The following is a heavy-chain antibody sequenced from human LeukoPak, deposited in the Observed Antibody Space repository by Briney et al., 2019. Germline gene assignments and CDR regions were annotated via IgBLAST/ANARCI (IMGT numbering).Heavy chain of an antibody. J-gene: IGHJ4*02. Sequence: GGSLRLSCAASGFTFSGYAMSWVRQAPGKGLEWVSAISGSGVSTYYADSVKGRFTISRDKAKNTLYLQMNSLRAEDTAVYYCAKAPYCGGDCYNLDYWGQGTLVTVSS. D-gene: IGHD2-21*02. CDR2: ISGSGVST. CDR3: AKAPYCGGDCYNLDY. V-gene: IGHV3-23*01. CDR1: GFTFSGYA.